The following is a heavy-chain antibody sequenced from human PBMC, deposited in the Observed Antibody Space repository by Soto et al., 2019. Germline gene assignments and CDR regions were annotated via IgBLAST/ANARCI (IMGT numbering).Heavy chain of an antibody. CDR1: GYTFTSYA. CDR2: INAGNGNT. D-gene: IGHD6-13*01. J-gene: IGHJ5*02. CDR3: ARDLSAGTHWFDP. V-gene: IGHV1-3*01. Sequence: GASVKVSWKASGYTFTSYAMHWARQDPGQRLEWMGWINAGNGNTKYSQKFQGRVTITRDTSASTAYMELSSLRSEDTAVYYCARDLSAGTHWFDPWGQGTLVTVSS.